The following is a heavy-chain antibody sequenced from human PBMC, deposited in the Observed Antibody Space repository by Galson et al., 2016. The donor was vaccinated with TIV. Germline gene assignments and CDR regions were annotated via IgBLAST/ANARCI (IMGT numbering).Heavy chain of an antibody. J-gene: IGHJ4*02. Sequence: TLSLTCTVSGGSISNCMHYWGWIRQHPGKGLEWIASIFCTGSNDPNPSLKRRVSMSVATSKNQFSLKLTTVTAADTAVYYCARWGACGDYRYSYFDYWGRGALVTVSS. D-gene: IGHD4-17*01. CDR2: IFCTGSN. CDR3: ARWGACGDYRYSYFDY. V-gene: IGHV4-30-4*08. CDR1: GGSISNCMHY.